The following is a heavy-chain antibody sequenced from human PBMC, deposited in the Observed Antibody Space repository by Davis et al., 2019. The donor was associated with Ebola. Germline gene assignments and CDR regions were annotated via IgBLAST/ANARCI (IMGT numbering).Heavy chain of an antibody. CDR1: GFTVSSNY. V-gene: IGHV3-66*01. J-gene: IGHJ4*02. CDR3: TISRGSSGVDDY. Sequence: GGSLRLSCAASGFTVSSNYMSCARQAPGKGLEWVSVIYSGGSTYYADSVKGRFTISRDDSKNTAYLQMNSLKTEDTAVYYCTISRGSSGVDDYWGQGTLVTVSS. D-gene: IGHD3-10*01. CDR2: IYSGGST.